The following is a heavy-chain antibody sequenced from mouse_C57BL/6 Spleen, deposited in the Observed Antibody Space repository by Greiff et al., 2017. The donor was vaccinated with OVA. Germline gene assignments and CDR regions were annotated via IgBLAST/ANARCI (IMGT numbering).Heavy chain of an antibody. CDR1: GYAFSSSW. D-gene: IGHD3-2*02. CDR3: ARSRTAQATAWFAY. Sequence: VKLMESGPELVKPGASVKISCKASGYAFSSSWMNWVKQRPGKGLEWIGRIYPGDGDTNYNGKFKGKATLTADKSSSTAYMQLSSLTSEDSAVYFCARSRTAQATAWFAYWGQGTLVTVSA. J-gene: IGHJ3*01. CDR2: IYPGDGDT. V-gene: IGHV1-82*01.